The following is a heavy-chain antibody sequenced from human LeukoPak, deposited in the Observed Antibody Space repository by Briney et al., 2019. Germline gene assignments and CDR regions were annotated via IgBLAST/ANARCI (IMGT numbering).Heavy chain of an antibody. Sequence: PGGSLRLSCEGSGFTFSAYDLSWVRQAQWQGLEWVAAISRSGSTPYYTASVKGRFTISRDNSKNTLFLQMNSLRAGDTAVYYCANLTPDSTTPTDFWGQGTLVTVSS. CDR2: ISRSGSTP. CDR1: GFTFSAYD. V-gene: IGHV3-23*01. D-gene: IGHD1-1*01. J-gene: IGHJ4*02. CDR3: ANLTPDSTTPTDF.